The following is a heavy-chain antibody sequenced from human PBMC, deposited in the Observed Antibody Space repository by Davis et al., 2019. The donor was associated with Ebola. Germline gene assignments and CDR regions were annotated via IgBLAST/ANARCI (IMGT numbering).Heavy chain of an antibody. Sequence: PGGSLRLSCKGSGYSFTSYWIGWVRQLPGKGLEWMGIIYPGDSDTRYSPSFQGQVTISADKSISTAYLQWSSLKASDTAMYYCARRGYRFPDYYYGMDVWGQGTTVTVSS. V-gene: IGHV5-51*01. CDR1: GYSFTSYW. D-gene: IGHD3-3*01. CDR2: IYPGDSDT. CDR3: ARRGYRFPDYYYGMDV. J-gene: IGHJ6*02.